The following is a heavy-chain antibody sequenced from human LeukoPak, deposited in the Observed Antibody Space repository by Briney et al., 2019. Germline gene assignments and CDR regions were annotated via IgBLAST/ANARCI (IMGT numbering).Heavy chain of an antibody. J-gene: IGHJ6*03. CDR3: ARVDRYNYYLDL. Sequence: SVKVSCTASGGTFSTYTITWVRQAPGQGLEWMGGIIPVFGTPNYAQKFQGRVTVATDESTSTAYLELSSLRSEDTAIYYCARVDRYNYYLDLWGKGTTVTVSS. V-gene: IGHV1-69*05. CDR1: GGTFSTYT. CDR2: IIPVFGTP.